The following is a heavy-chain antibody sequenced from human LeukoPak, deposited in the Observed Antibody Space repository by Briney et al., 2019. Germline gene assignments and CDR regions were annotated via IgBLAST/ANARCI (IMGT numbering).Heavy chain of an antibody. CDR3: ARDRDYDILTGYYPSWFDP. J-gene: IGHJ5*02. D-gene: IGHD3-9*01. Sequence: PGRSLRLSSAASGFTFYDYAMDWVRQGPGEGLGGGSGISRNSGSIAYTDSVKGRFTISRDNAKNYLYLQMNSLRAEDTAVYYCARDRDYDILTGYYPSWFDPWGQGTLVTVSS. CDR1: GFTFYDYA. V-gene: IGHV3-9*01. CDR2: ISRNSGSI.